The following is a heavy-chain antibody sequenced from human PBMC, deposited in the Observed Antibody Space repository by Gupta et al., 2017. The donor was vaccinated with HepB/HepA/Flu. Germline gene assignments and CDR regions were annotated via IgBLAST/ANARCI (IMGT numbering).Heavy chain of an antibody. CDR3: ARDEEGGGSSRGYFDY. D-gene: IGHD1-26*01. Sequence: YGAASGFTFSSYAMHWVRQAPGKGLEWVAVISYDGSNKYYADSVKGRFTISRDNSKNTLYLQMNSLRAEDTAVYYCARDEEGGGSSRGYFDYWGQGTLVPVSS. CDR1: GFTFSSYA. J-gene: IGHJ4*02. CDR2: ISYDGSNK. V-gene: IGHV3-30-3*01.